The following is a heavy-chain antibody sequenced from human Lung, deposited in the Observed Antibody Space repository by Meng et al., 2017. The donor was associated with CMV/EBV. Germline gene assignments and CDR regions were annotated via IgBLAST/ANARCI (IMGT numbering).Heavy chain of an antibody. CDR2: IYHSGTT. D-gene: IGHD3-9*01. CDR1: GDSISNSTW. V-gene: IGHV4-4*02. J-gene: IGHJ4*02. CDR3: ARKASWLLSLDY. Sequence: GSLRLSCAVSGDSISNSTWWTWVRQPPGKGLEWIGEIYHSGTTNYNPSLKSRVTISVNKSKKQFSLMLTSVTVADTAVYYCARKASWLLSLDYWGQGTLVTVSS.